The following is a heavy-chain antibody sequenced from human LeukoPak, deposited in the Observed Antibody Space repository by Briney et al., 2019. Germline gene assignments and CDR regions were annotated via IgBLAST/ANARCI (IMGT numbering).Heavy chain of an antibody. CDR2: ISAYNGNT. Sequence: GASVKVSCKASGYTFTSYGISWVRQAPGQGLEWMGWISAYNGNTNYAQKLQGRVTMTTDTSTRTAYMELRSLRSDDTAVYYCARSYSSTWYSYYYYMDVWGKGTTVTVSS. CDR3: ARSYSSTWYSYYYYMDV. V-gene: IGHV1-18*01. J-gene: IGHJ6*03. CDR1: GYTFTSYG. D-gene: IGHD6-13*01.